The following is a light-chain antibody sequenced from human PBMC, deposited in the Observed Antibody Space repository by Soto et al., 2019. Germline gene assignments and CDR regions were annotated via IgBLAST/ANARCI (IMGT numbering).Light chain of an antibody. J-gene: IGLJ2*01. Sequence: SVLTQPASVSGSPGQSITISCTGTIYDVGAYHYVSWYQQFPGKAPKLILYEVSNRPSGISDRFSGFRSGSTASLTVSRLQPEDDAHYYCISYTTTGALVFGGGTQLTV. CDR3: ISYTTTGALV. CDR2: EVS. CDR1: IYDVGAYHY. V-gene: IGLV2-14*01.